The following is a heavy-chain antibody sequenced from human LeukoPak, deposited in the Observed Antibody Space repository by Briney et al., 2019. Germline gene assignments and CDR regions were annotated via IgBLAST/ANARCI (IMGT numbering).Heavy chain of an antibody. CDR3: ARDQGGSGSYVREMPSGRDAFDI. Sequence: GGSLRLSCAASGFTFSSYSMNWVRQAPGKGLEWVSSISSSSSYIYYADSVKGRFTISRDNAKNSLYLQMNSLRAEDTAVYYCARDQGGSGSYVREMPSGRDAFDIWGQGTMVTVSS. V-gene: IGHV3-21*01. J-gene: IGHJ3*02. D-gene: IGHD3-10*01. CDR1: GFTFSSYS. CDR2: ISSSSSYI.